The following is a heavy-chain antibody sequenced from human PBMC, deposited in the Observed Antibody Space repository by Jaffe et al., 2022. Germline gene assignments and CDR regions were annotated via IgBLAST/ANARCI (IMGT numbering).Heavy chain of an antibody. CDR2: IKQDGSEK. CDR3: ARVTDDYIWGSYRSQYWYFDL. V-gene: IGHV3-7*01. D-gene: IGHD3-16*02. CDR1: GFTFSSYW. J-gene: IGHJ2*01. Sequence: EVQLVESGGGLVQPGGSLRLSCAASGFTFSSYWMSWVRQAPGKGLEWVANIKQDGSEKYYVDSVKGRFTISRDNAKNSLYLQMNSLRAEDTAVYYCARVTDDYIWGSYRSQYWYFDLWGRGTLVTVSS.